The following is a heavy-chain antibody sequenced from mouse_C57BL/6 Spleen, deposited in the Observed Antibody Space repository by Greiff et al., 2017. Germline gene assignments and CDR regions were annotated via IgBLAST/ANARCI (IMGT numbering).Heavy chain of an antibody. J-gene: IGHJ4*01. CDR3: ARGIPVVATDAMGY. CDR1: GYTFTSYT. V-gene: IGHV1-4*01. CDR2: INPSSGYT. D-gene: IGHD1-1*01. Sequence: QVQLQQSGAELARPGASVKMSCKASGYTFTSYTMHWVKQRPGQGLEWIGYINPSSGYTKYNQKLKDKATLTADKSSSTAYMQLSSLTSEDSAVYYCARGIPVVATDAMGYWGQGTSVTVSS.